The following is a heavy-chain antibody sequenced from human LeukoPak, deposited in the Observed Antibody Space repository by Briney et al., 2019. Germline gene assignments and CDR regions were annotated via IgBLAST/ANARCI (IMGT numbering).Heavy chain of an antibody. CDR2: INHSGST. CDR1: GGSFSGYY. CDR3: ARGADSSSWYYYYYYMDV. Sequence: SETLSLTCAVYGGSFSGYYWSWIRQPPGKGLEWIGEINHSGSTNYNPSLKSRVTISVDTSKNQFSLKLGSVTAADTAVYYCARGADSSSWYYYYYYMDVWGKGTTVTVSS. D-gene: IGHD6-13*01. V-gene: IGHV4-34*01. J-gene: IGHJ6*03.